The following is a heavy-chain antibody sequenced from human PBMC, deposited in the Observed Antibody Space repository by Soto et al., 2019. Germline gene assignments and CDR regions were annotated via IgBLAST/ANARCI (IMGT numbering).Heavy chain of an antibody. CDR2: INTNTGNP. V-gene: IGHV7-4-1*02. D-gene: IGHD6-13*01. J-gene: IGHJ6*03. CDR3: ARVGQAVIAAVMEVYYYYMDV. Sequence: ASVKVSCKASGYTFTSYAMNWVRQAPGQGLEWMGWINTNTGNPTYAQGFTGRFVFSLDTSVSTAYLQISSLKAEDTAVYYCARVGQAVIAAVMEVYYYYMDVWGKGTTVTVSS. CDR1: GYTFTSYA.